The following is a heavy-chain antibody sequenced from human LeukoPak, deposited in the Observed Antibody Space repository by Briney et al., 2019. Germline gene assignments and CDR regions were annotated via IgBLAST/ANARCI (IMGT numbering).Heavy chain of an antibody. CDR2: IYYSGST. CDR3: ATTHPYDILTGYYPAWFDP. V-gene: IGHV4-59*08. CDR1: GGSIRSYY. J-gene: IGHJ5*02. Sequence: SETLSLTCTVSGGSIRSYYWSWIRQPPGKGLEWIGYIYYSGSTNYNPSLKSRVTISVDTSKNQFSLKLSSVAAADTAVYYCATTHPYDILTGYYPAWFDPWGQGILSPSPQ. D-gene: IGHD3-9*01.